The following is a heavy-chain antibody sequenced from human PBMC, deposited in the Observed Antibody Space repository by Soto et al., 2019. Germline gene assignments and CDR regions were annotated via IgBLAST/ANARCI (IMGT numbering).Heavy chain of an antibody. D-gene: IGHD5-18*01. J-gene: IGHJ6*03. CDR1: GGSFSGYY. V-gene: IGHV4-34*01. Sequence: QVQLQQWGAGLLKPSETLSLTCAVYGGSFSGYYWSWIRQPPGKGLEWIGEINHSGSTNYNPSLKSRVTISVDTSKNQFSLKLRSVTAADTAVYYCARGGGYSYGYYYYYYMDVWGKGTTVTVSS. CDR2: INHSGST. CDR3: ARGGGYSYGYYYYYYMDV.